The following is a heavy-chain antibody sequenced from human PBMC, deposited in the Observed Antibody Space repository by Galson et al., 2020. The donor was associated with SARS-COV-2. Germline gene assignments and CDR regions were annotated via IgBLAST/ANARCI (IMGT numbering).Heavy chain of an antibody. D-gene: IGHD3-16*01. J-gene: IGHJ6*02. V-gene: IGHV3-30*03. CDR2: ISYDGSKK. CDR3: ARPLRGYYCMDV. CDR1: GFTFSNYG. Sequence: TGGSLRLSCAASGFTFSNYGIHWVRQAPGKGLEWVGVISYDGSKKYYADSVKGRFTISRDNSKNTLYLQMDSLRAEDTAVYYCARPLRGYYCMDVWGQGTTVTVSS.